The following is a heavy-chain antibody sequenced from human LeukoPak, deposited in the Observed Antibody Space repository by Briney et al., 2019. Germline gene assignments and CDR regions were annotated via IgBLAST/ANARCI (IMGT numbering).Heavy chain of an antibody. CDR1: GFTFSSYG. V-gene: IGHV3-30*18. J-gene: IGHJ6*04. CDR3: AKDDGYYGSGSYYRFGMDV. CDR2: ISYDGSNK. D-gene: IGHD3-10*01. Sequence: PGGSLRLSCAASGFTFSSYGMHWVRQAPGKGLEWVAVISYDGSNKYYADSVKGRFTISRDNSKNTLYLQMNSLRAEDTAVYYCAKDDGYYGSGSYYRFGMDVWGKGTTVTVSS.